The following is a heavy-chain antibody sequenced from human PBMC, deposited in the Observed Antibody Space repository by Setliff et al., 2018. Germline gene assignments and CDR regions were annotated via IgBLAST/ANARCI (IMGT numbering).Heavy chain of an antibody. CDR3: ARGGYSRGPPVYYFDY. D-gene: IGHD5-12*01. CDR2: INHSGST. V-gene: IGHV4-34*01. J-gene: IGHJ4*02. CDR1: GGSFSGYY. Sequence: SETLSLTCAVYGGSFSGYYWSWIRQPPGKGLEWIGEINHSGSTNYNPSLKSRVTISVDTSKNQFSLKLSSVTAADTAVYYCARGGYSRGPPVYYFDYWGQGTPVTVSS.